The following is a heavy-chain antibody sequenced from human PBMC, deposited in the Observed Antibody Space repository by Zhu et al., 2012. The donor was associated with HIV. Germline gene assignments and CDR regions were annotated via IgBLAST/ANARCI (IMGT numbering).Heavy chain of an antibody. D-gene: IGHD3-9*01. J-gene: IGHJ6*02. CDR1: GGSLLGDY. CDR3: ARGRSPDFSRPSRYFDRVTEPIPHLLLGSIGLDV. CDR2: INYSGGT. Sequence: QVQLQQWGAGLLKPSETLSLTCAVYGGSLLGDYWNWIRQSPGKGLEWIGEINYSGGTNYNPSLKSRVIISLDTSKKQFSLKLSSVAAADTAVYYCARGRSPDFSRPSRYFDRVTEPIPHLLLGSIGLDVWGQGTTVTVSS. V-gene: IGHV4-34*01.